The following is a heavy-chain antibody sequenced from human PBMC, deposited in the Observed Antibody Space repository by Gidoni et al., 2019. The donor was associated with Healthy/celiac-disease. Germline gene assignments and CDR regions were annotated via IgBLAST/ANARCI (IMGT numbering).Heavy chain of an antibody. CDR3: ARDGWEQANWFDP. V-gene: IGHV4-4*02. D-gene: IGHD1-26*01. CDR1: GGSISSSNW. Sequence: QVQLQESGPGRVKPSGTLSPTCAVSGGSISSSNWWSWARQPPGKGLEWFGEIYKSGSTNYNPSLKSRVTISVDKSKNQFSLKLSSVTAADTAVYYCARDGWEQANWFDPWGQGTLVTVSS. CDR2: IYKSGST. J-gene: IGHJ5*02.